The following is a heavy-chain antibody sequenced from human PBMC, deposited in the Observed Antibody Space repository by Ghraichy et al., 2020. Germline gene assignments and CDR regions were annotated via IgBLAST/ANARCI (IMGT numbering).Heavy chain of an antibody. CDR3: ARDSSGWEDAFDI. J-gene: IGHJ3*02. V-gene: IGHV4-59*01. CDR1: GGSISSYY. D-gene: IGHD3-22*01. Sequence: SETLSLTCTVSGGSISSYYWSWIRQPPGKGLEWIGYIYYSGSTNYNRSLKSRVTISVDTSKNQFSLKLSSVTAADTAVYYCARDSSGWEDAFDIWGQGTMVTVSS. CDR2: IYYSGST.